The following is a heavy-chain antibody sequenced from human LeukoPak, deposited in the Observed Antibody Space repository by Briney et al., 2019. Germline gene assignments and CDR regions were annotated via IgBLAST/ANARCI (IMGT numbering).Heavy chain of an antibody. CDR3: ARDRGSPGDYYYMDV. CDR2: MNPNSGNT. CDR1: GYTFTSYD. Sequence: ASVKVSCKASGYTFTSYDINWVRQATGQGLEWMGWMNPNSGNTGYAQKFQGRVTMTRDTSTSTVYMELSSLRSEDTAVYYCARDRGSPGDYYYMDVWGKGTTVTVSS. J-gene: IGHJ6*03. V-gene: IGHV1-8*01. D-gene: IGHD1-26*01.